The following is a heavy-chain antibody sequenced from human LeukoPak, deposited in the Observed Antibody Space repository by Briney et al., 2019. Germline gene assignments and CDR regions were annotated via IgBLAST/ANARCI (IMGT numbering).Heavy chain of an antibody. CDR2: ISDGSRDT. CDR3: ARDYRMVLLWFGEKMGFDY. Sequence: GGSLRLSCATSGFTFSSFTMNWVRQAPGKGLEWVSTISDGSRDTHYAGSVKGRFTISRDNSKNTLYLQMNSLRAEDTAVYYCARDYRMVLLWFGEKMGFDYWGQGTLVTVSS. CDR1: GFTFSSFT. D-gene: IGHD3-10*01. J-gene: IGHJ4*02. V-gene: IGHV3-23*01.